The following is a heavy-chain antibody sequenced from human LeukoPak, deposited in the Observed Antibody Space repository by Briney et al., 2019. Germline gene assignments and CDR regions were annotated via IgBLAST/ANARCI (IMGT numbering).Heavy chain of an antibody. D-gene: IGHD3-3*01. Sequence: ASVKVSCKASGYTFTGYYMHWVRRAPGQGLEWMGWINPNSGGTNYAQKFQGRVTMTRDTSISTAYMELSRLRSDDTAVYYCARAPLLEWLPSDNWGQGTLVTVSS. CDR3: ARAPLLEWLPSDN. V-gene: IGHV1-2*02. CDR1: GYTFTGYY. CDR2: INPNSGGT. J-gene: IGHJ4*02.